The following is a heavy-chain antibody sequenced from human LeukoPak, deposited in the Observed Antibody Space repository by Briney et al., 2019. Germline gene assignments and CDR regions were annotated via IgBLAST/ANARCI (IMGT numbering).Heavy chain of an antibody. CDR1: GFSFSSYW. D-gene: IGHD6-13*01. CDR2: IKLDGSEK. V-gene: IGHV3-7*01. CDR3: ARTSGRSSWYSYYYDCMYV. J-gene: IGHJ6*02. Sequence: GGSLRLSCAASGFSFSSYWMSSVRLDAGKGPEWVANIKLDGSEKYYVDSVKGRYTISRDNANNSLYLQMNSLRAEDTAGYCCARTSGRSSWYSYYYDCMYVWGQGTTVTVS.